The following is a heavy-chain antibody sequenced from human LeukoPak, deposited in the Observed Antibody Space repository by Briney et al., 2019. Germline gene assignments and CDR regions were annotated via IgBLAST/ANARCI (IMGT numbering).Heavy chain of an antibody. V-gene: IGHV4-61*01. J-gene: IGHJ4*02. CDR3: ARDRRIGEQDY. D-gene: IGHD1/OR15-1a*01. CDR1: GGSVSSGSYY. CDR2: IYYSGST. Sequence: SETLSLTCTVSGGSVSSGSYYWSWIRQPPGKGLEWIGYIYYSGSTYYNPSLKSRVTISVDTSKNQFSLKLSSVTAADTAVYYCARDRRIGEQDYWGQGTLVTVSS.